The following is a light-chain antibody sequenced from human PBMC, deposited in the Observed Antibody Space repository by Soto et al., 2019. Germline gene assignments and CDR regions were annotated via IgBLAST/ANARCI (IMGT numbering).Light chain of an antibody. CDR1: QSISSSY. J-gene: IGKJ1*01. CDR3: QQYGTSPWT. V-gene: IGKV3-20*01. Sequence: EIVLTQSPGTLSLSPGEIATLSCRASQSISSSYLAWYQQKPGQAPRLLIYGASSRAVGIPDNFSGSGSGTDFTLTISRLEPEDFAVYYCQQYGTSPWTFGQGTKVEIK. CDR2: GAS.